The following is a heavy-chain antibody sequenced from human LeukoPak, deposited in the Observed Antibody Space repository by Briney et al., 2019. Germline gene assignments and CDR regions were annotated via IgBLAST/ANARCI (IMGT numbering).Heavy chain of an antibody. CDR3: ARGHSPVTTKVSYFQH. V-gene: IGHV4-34*01. CDR2: INHSGST. CDR1: GGSFSGYY. D-gene: IGHD4-17*01. Sequence: SETLSLTCAIYGGSFSGYYWSWIRQPPGKGLEWIGEINHSGSTNYNPSLKSRVTILVDTSKNQFSLKLSSVTAADTAVYYCARGHSPVTTKVSYFQHWGQGTLVTVSS. J-gene: IGHJ1*01.